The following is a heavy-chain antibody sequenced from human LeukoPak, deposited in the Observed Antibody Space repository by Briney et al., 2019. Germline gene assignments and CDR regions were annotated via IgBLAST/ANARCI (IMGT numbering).Heavy chain of an antibody. V-gene: IGHV3-30-3*01. CDR3: ADDYYDSSGYYYFQN. CDR1: GFTFSSYA. D-gene: IGHD3-22*01. J-gene: IGHJ1*01. CDR2: ISYDGSNK. Sequence: GGSLRLSCAASGFTFSSYAMHWVRQAPGKGLEWVAVISYDGSNKYYADSVKGRFTISRDNSKNTLYLQMNSLRAEDTAVYYCADDYYDSSGYYYFQNWGQGTLVTVSS.